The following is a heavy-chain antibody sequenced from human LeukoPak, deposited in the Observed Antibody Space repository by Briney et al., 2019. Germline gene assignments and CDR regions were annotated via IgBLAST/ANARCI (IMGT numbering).Heavy chain of an antibody. CDR2: IYYSGST. D-gene: IGHD6-19*01. V-gene: IGHV4-39*01. CDR1: GGSISSSIYY. CDR3: ARQTVAGLLATFDY. Sequence: SETLSLTSTVSGGSISSSIYYWGWIRQPPGKGLEWIGSIYYSGSTYYNPSLKSRVTISVDTSKNQFSLKLSSVTAADTAVYYCARQTVAGLLATFDYWGQGTLVTVSS. J-gene: IGHJ4*02.